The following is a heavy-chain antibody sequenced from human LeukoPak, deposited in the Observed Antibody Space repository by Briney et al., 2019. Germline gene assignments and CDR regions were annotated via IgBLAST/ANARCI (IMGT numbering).Heavy chain of an antibody. CDR2: ISSSGSYI. CDR3: ARISDCSGGSCYSKNY. J-gene: IGHJ4*02. V-gene: IGHV3-21*01. CDR1: GFTFSSYS. D-gene: IGHD2-15*01. Sequence: GGSLRLSCAASGFTFSSYSMNWVRQAPGKGLEWVSSISSSGSYINYADSVKGRFTISRDNTKNSLYLQMNSLRVEDTAVYYCARISDCSGGSCYSKNYWGQGTLVTVSS.